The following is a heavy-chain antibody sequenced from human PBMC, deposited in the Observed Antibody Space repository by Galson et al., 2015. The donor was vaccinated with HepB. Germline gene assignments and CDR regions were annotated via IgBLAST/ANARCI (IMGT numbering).Heavy chain of an antibody. V-gene: IGHV1-8*01. CDR1: GYTFTSYD. CDR3: ARGLRGLKVVPAATIGY. J-gene: IGHJ4*02. Sequence: SVKVSCKASGYTFTSYDINWVRQATGQGLEWMGWMNPNSGNTGYAQKFQGRVTMTRNTSISTAYMELSSLRSEDTAVYYCARGLRGLKVVPAATIGYWGQGTLVTVSS. D-gene: IGHD2-2*01. CDR2: MNPNSGNT.